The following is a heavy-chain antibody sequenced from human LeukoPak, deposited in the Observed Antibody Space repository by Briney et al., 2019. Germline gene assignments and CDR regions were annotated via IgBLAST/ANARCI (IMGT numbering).Heavy chain of an antibody. CDR3: MRGATDTTRWFDP. D-gene: IGHD1-7*01. CDR1: GFTFSNYG. J-gene: IGHJ5*02. CDR2: ISRASESI. Sequence: PGGSLRLSCAASGFTFSNYGMSWVRQTPGKGLEWVSIISRASESIFYADSVKGRFTISRDNAKNSLYLQMNGLRAEDTAAYYCMRGATDTTRWFDPWGQGTLVTVSS. V-gene: IGHV3-21*01.